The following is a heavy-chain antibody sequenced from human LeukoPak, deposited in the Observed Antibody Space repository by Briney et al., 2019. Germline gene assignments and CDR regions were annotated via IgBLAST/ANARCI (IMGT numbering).Heavy chain of an antibody. D-gene: IGHD1-1*01. CDR1: GFTFSSYG. V-gene: IGHV3-33*01. Sequence: PGRSLRLSCAASGFTFSSYGMHWVRQAPGKGLEWVAVIWYDGSNKYYADSVKGRFTISRDNSKNTLYLQMNSLRAEDTAVYYCARDSNPWNLGSDYFDYWGQGTLVTVSS. CDR2: IWYDGSNK. CDR3: ARDSNPWNLGSDYFDY. J-gene: IGHJ4*02.